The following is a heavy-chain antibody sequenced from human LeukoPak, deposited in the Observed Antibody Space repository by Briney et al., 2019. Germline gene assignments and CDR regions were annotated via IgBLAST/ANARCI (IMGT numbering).Heavy chain of an antibody. CDR1: GYSFTCYW. CDR2: IYPGDSDT. D-gene: IGHD3-9*01. CDR3: ARRPVLGLTSYFDY. V-gene: IGHV5-51*01. J-gene: IGHJ4*01. Sequence: GESLKISCKGSGYSFTCYWIGWVRQMPGKGLEWMGIIYPGDSDTRSSPSFQGQVPISADKSISTCNLPCSNLKASHTTTECGARRPVLGLTSYFDYWGQGTLLTVSP.